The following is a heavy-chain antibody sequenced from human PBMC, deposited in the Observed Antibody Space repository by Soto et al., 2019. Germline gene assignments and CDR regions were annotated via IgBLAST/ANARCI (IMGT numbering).Heavy chain of an antibody. Sequence: EVQLVESGGGLVQPGRSLRLSCAASGFTFNDYVIYWVRQGPGKGLEWVSVINWNSGEIGYADSVKGRFTISRDNAKNSLSLQMNGLSAEDTALYYCAEGPPGGYYYMDVWGKGITVTVSS. CDR2: INWNSGEI. J-gene: IGHJ6*03. D-gene: IGHD2-2*01. CDR3: AEGPPGGYYYMDV. V-gene: IGHV3-9*01. CDR1: GFTFNDYV.